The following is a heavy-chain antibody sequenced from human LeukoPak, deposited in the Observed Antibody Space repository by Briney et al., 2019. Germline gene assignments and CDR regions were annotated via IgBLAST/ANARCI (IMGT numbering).Heavy chain of an antibody. CDR2: IYTSGST. V-gene: IGHV4-4*07. Sequence: SETLYLTCTVSGGSISSYYWSWIRQPAGKGLEWIGRIYTSGSTNYNPSLKSRVTMSVDTSKNQFSLKLSSVTAADTAVYYCARDVPPTVTVGLLHYYYYMDVWGKGTTVTVSS. CDR3: ARDVPPTVTVGLLHYYYYMDV. J-gene: IGHJ6*03. D-gene: IGHD2-15*01. CDR1: GGSISSYY.